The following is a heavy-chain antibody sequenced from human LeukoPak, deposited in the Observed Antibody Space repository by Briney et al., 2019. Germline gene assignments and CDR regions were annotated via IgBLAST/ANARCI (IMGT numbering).Heavy chain of an antibody. CDR1: GYSFTSYW. V-gene: IGHV5-51*01. J-gene: IGHJ3*02. Sequence: GESLKISCKASGYSFTSYWIGWVRQMPGKGLEWMGIIYPGDSDTRYSPSFQGQVTISADKSISTAYLQWSSLKASDTAMYYCARSPLGYCSSTSCLEGSLRFKGNDAFDIWGQGTMVTVSS. D-gene: IGHD2-2*01. CDR2: IYPGDSDT. CDR3: ARSPLGYCSSTSCLEGSLRFKGNDAFDI.